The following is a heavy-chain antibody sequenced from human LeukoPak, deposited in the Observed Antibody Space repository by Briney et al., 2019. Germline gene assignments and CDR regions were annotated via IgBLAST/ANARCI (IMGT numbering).Heavy chain of an antibody. D-gene: IGHD3-10*01. J-gene: IGHJ6*03. CDR3: AIRYGSGEKYYYYYYMDV. CDR1: GYTFTSYD. Sequence: GASLKVSCKASGYTFTSYDINWVRQATGQELEWMGWMNPNSGNTGYAQKFQGRVTMARNTSISTAYMELSSLRSEDTAVYYCAIRYGSGEKYYYYYYMDVWGKGTTVTVSS. CDR2: MNPNSGNT. V-gene: IGHV1-8*01.